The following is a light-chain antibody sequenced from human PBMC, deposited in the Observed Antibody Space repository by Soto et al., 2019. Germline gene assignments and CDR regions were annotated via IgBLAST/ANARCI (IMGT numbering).Light chain of an antibody. CDR2: GAS. CDR3: QLYGFSPLYT. Sequence: EIVLTQSPGTLSLSPGERATLSCRASQSVSSNYFAWYQQKPGQAPRLVIYGASSRATGIPDRFSVSGSGTDFTLTISRLEPEDFAVYYCQLYGFSPLYTFGQGTKLEIK. V-gene: IGKV3-20*01. CDR1: QSVSSNY. J-gene: IGKJ2*01.